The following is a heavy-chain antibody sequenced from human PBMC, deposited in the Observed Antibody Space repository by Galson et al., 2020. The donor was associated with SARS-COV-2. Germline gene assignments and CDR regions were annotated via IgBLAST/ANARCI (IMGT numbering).Heavy chain of an antibody. CDR3: ARDPFYYDSSGYQSWYVDL. CDR2: IYTSGTT. V-gene: IGHV4-61*02. Sequence: SQTLSLTCTVSGGSINSGFHYWSWIRQPAGKGLEWIGRIYTSGTTTYNPSLKSRVTISIDTSKNRFSLKLSSVTAADTAVYYCARDPFYYDSSGYQSWYVDLWGRGTLVTVSS. CDR1: GGSINSGFHY. D-gene: IGHD3-22*01. J-gene: IGHJ2*01.